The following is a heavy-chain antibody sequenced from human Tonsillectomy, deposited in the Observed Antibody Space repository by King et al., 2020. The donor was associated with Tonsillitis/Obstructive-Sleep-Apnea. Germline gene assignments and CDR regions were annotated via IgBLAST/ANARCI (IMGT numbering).Heavy chain of an antibody. CDR2: IRSKAYGGTT. J-gene: IGHJ3*02. V-gene: IGHV3-49*05. D-gene: IGHD3-3*01. CDR1: GFTFGDYA. CDR3: TRDMSIFGVGREDAFDI. Sequence: VQLVESGGGLIKPGRSLRLSCTASGFTFGDYAMSWFRQAPGKGLEWVGFIRSKAYGGTTEYAASVKGRFTISTEDSKSIAYLQMNSLKTEDTAVYYCTRDMSIFGVGREDAFDIWGQGTMVTVSS.